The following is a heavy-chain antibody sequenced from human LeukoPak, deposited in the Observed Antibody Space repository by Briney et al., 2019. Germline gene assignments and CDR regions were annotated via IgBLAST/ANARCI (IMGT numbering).Heavy chain of an antibody. J-gene: IGHJ4*02. CDR3: ARDEVYGDRGFDY. CDR1: GYTFTSYG. V-gene: IGHV1-18*01. CDR2: ISADNGNI. D-gene: IGHD4-17*01. Sequence: ASVKVSCKASGYTFTSYGISWVRQAPGQGLEWMGWISADNGNINYAQKFQGRVTMTTDTPTSTAYMELRSLRSDDTAVYYCARDEVYGDRGFDYWGQGTLVTVSS.